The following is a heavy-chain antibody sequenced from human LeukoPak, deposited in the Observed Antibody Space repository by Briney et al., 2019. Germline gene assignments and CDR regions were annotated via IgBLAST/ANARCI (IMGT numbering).Heavy chain of an antibody. CDR1: GFSLSTSGVG. CDR2: IYWNDDK. CDR3: ARSFRRDAFDI. J-gene: IGHJ3*02. V-gene: IGHV2-5*01. Sequence: KESGPTLVKPTQTLALTCTFSGFSLSTSGVGMGWIRQPPGKALEWLALIYWNDDKRYSPSLKSRLTITKDTSKNQVVLTMTNMDPVDTATYYCARSFRRDAFDIWGQGTMVTVSS.